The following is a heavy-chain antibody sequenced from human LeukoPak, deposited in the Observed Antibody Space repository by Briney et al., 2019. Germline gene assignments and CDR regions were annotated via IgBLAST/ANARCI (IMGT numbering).Heavy chain of an antibody. CDR1: GFTFSDYY. CDR2: ISGSGSDI. Sequence: GGSLRLSCATSGFTFSDYYMSWIRQAPGKGLEWLSYISGSGSDINYADSVKGRFTVSRDNAKNSLYLQMNSLRAEDTAVYYCARVRYYGSGSLFDYWGQGTLVTVSS. J-gene: IGHJ4*02. D-gene: IGHD3-10*01. V-gene: IGHV3-11*06. CDR3: ARVRYYGSGSLFDY.